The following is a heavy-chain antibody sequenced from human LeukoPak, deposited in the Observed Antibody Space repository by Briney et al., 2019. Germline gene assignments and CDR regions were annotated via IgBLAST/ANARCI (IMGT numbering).Heavy chain of an antibody. D-gene: IGHD6-13*01. V-gene: IGHV1-18*01. CDR2: ISAYNGNT. Sequence: GAPVKVSCKASGYTFTSYGISWVRQAPGQGLEWMGWISAYNGNTNYAQKLQGRVTMTTDTSTSTAYMELRSLRSDDTAVYYCARGGIAALVYYYGMDVWGQGTTVTVSS. CDR1: GYTFTSYG. J-gene: IGHJ6*02. CDR3: ARGGIAALVYYYGMDV.